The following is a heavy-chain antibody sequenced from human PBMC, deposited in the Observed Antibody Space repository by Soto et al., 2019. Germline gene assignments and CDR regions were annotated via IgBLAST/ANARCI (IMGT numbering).Heavy chain of an antibody. Sequence: SETLSLTCTVSGGSISNYYWSWIRQPPGKGLEWIGYIYYSGSTNYNPSLKSRVTISVDTSKNQFSLKLSSVTAADTAVYYCARDRTYYDFWSGYYTKYYYYGMDVWGQGTTVT. J-gene: IGHJ6*02. CDR1: GGSISNYY. V-gene: IGHV4-59*01. D-gene: IGHD3-3*01. CDR2: IYYSGST. CDR3: ARDRTYYDFWSGYYTKYYYYGMDV.